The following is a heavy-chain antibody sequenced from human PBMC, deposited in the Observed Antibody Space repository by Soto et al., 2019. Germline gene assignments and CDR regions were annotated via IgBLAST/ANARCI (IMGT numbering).Heavy chain of an antibody. D-gene: IGHD3-22*01. V-gene: IGHV1-18*04. CDR2: ISAYNGNT. CDR1: GYTFTSYG. J-gene: IGHJ4*02. Sequence: QVQLVQSGAEVKKPGASVKVSCKASGYTFTSYGISWVRQAPGQGLEWMGWISAYNGNTNYAQKLQGRVTMPTATSTSTAAMELRSLRSDDTAVYYCARDQRGYGIDYWGQGTLVTVSS. CDR3: ARDQRGYGIDY.